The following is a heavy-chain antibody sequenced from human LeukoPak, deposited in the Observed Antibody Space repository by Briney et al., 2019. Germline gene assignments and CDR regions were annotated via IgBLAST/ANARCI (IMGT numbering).Heavy chain of an antibody. D-gene: IGHD3-10*01. V-gene: IGHV3-23*01. CDR1: GFTFTSYS. J-gene: IGHJ4*02. CDR3: AKGSSAGRPYYFDY. Sequence: GGSLRPSCAASGFTFTSYSMNWVRQAPGKGLEWVSTISGGGGSTYYADSVKGRFTISRDNSKNTLYLQMNSLRAEDTAMYYCAKGSSAGRPYYFDYWGQGTLVTVSS. CDR2: ISGGGGST.